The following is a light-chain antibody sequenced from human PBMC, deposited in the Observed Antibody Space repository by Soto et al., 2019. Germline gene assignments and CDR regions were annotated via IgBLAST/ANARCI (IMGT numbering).Light chain of an antibody. Sequence: EIVMTQSPATLSVSPGERSTLSCMASQSVSSNLAWYQQKHGQAPRILIYGASTRATGIPARFSGSGSGTEFTITISSLQSEDFAVYYCQQYNNWPPWTFGQVTKVDIK. V-gene: IGKV3-15*01. CDR3: QQYNNWPPWT. CDR2: GAS. CDR1: QSVSSN. J-gene: IGKJ1*01.